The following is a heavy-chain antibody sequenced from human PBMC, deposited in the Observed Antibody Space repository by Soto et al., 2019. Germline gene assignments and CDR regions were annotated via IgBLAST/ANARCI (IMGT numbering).Heavy chain of an antibody. V-gene: IGHV3-15*01. CDR3: TTAFCKSSGGSLYYMYV. J-gene: IGHJ6*03. CDR1: GFTFSNAW. D-gene: IGHD2-15*01. CDR2: IKSKTDGGTT. Sequence: GGSLRLSCAASGFTFSNAWMSWVRQAPGKGLEWVGRIKSKTDGGTTDYAAPVKGRFTISRDDSKNTLYLQMNSLKTEDTAVYYCTTAFCKSSGGSLYYMYVWGKGSTVTISS.